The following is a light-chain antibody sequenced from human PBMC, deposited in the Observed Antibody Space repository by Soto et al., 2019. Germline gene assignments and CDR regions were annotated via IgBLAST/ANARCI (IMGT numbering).Light chain of an antibody. J-gene: IGKJ4*01. CDR2: GAS. Sequence: EIVLTQSPGTLSLSPGERATLSCRASQSVSSSYLAWYQQKPGQAPRLLIYGASSRATGIPDRFSGSGSGTDFTLTINRVEPEDSAVYFCQQSTSSVTFGGGTKVEIK. V-gene: IGKV3-20*01. CDR1: QSVSSSY. CDR3: QQSTSSVT.